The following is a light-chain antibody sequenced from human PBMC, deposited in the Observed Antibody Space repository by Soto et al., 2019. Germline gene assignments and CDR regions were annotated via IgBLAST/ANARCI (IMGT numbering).Light chain of an antibody. Sequence: DNQMTQTPSSVSASVGDRVTITCRASQSISSYLSWYQQKPGTAPELLIYAASNLQSGVPSRFSGSGSGTDFTLTISGLQPEDSATYYCQETYNIPLTFGGGTKVEIK. J-gene: IGKJ4*01. CDR1: QSISSY. CDR3: QETYNIPLT. CDR2: AAS. V-gene: IGKV1-39*01.